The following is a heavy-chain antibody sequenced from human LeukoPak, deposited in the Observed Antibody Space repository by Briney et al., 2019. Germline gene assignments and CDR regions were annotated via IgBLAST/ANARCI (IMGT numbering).Heavy chain of an antibody. CDR1: GGSISSGGYY. D-gene: IGHD1-26*01. V-gene: IGHV4-30-2*01. J-gene: IGHJ4*02. CDR2: IYHSGST. CDR3: ARVHEWGAYFDY. Sequence: SETLSLTCAVSGGSISSGGYYWSWIRQPPGKGLEWIGYIYHSGSTYYKPSLKSRVTISVDRSKNQFSLKLSSVTAADTAVYYCARVHEWGAYFDYWGQGTLVTVSS.